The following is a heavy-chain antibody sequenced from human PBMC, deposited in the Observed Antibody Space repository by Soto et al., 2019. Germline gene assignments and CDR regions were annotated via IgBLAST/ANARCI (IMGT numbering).Heavy chain of an antibody. D-gene: IGHD6-6*01. V-gene: IGHV4-31*03. CDR3: AWLSITANGGWFDP. CDR1: GGSINSGNYY. CDR2: ISYSGST. J-gene: IGHJ5*02. Sequence: QVQLQESGPGLVKPSQTLSLTCTVSGGSINSGNYYWSWIRHHPGKGLEWIGYISYSGSTSYNPSLKSRVIISVDTSKNQFSLKLSAVTAADTAVYYCAWLSITANGGWFDPWGQGILVTVSS.